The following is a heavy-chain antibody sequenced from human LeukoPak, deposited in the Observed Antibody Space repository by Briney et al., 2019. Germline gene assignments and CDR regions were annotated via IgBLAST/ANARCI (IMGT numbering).Heavy chain of an antibody. Sequence: SQTLSLTCTVSGGSISSGGYYWSWIRQPPGMGLEWIGYIYHSGSTYYNPSLKSRVTISVDRSKNQFSLKLSSVTAADTAVYYCARSSFDAFDIWGQGTMVTVSS. V-gene: IGHV4-30-2*01. CDR3: ARSSFDAFDI. CDR2: IYHSGST. CDR1: GGSISSGGYY. J-gene: IGHJ3*02.